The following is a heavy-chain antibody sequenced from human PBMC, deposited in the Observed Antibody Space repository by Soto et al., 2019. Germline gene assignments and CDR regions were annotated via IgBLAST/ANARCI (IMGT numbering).Heavy chain of an antibody. Sequence: QLQLQESGPGLVKPSETLSLTCTVSGGSISTSYYWGWIRQPPGKGLEWIGSIYYSGSTYYNPSLKSRVTISVDTSKNQFSLKLSSVTAADTAVYYCATPWFGDGDYWGQGTLVTFSS. D-gene: IGHD3-10*01. CDR2: IYYSGST. J-gene: IGHJ4*02. CDR3: ATPWFGDGDY. V-gene: IGHV4-39*01. CDR1: GGSISTSYY.